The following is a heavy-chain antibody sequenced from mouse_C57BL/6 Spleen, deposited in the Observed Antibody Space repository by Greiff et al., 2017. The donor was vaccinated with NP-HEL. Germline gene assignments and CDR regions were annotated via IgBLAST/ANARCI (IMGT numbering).Heavy chain of an antibody. V-gene: IGHV1-59*01. Sequence: QVQLQQPGAELVRPGTSVKLSCKASGYTFTSYWMHWVKQRPGQGLEWIGVIDTSDSYTNYHQKFKGMATLTVDTSSGTAYMQLSSLTSEDSAVYYCARYSNLPFDYWGQGTTLTVSS. J-gene: IGHJ2*01. CDR2: IDTSDSYT. CDR1: GYTFTSYW. D-gene: IGHD2-5*01. CDR3: ARYSNLPFDY.